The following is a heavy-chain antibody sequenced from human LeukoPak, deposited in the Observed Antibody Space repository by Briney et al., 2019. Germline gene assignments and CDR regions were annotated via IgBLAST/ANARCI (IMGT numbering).Heavy chain of an antibody. V-gene: IGHV1-2*02. D-gene: IGHD2-21*01. CDR1: GYTFTAYY. CDR3: ARARASAHFDY. CDR2: FNPNSGDS. J-gene: IGHJ4*02. Sequence: ASVKVSCKASGYTFTAYYIHWMRQAPGQGLEWMGWFNPNSGDSNFAQKFQGRVTMTRDTSISTAYVELSRLRSDDTAVYYCARARASAHFDYWGQGTLVTVSS.